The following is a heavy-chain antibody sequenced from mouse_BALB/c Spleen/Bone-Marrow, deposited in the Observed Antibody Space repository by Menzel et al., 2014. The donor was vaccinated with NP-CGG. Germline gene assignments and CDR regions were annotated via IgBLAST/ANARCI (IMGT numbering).Heavy chain of an antibody. CDR3: ARSGGYDGFSY. CDR1: GYTFTSYW. CDR2: INPSTGYT. V-gene: IGHV1-7*01. J-gene: IGHJ2*01. Sequence: VQLVESGPELVKPGASVKMSCKASGYTFTSYWMHWVKQRPGQGLEWIGYINPSTGYTEYNQKFKDKATLTADKSSSTAYMQLSSLTSEDSAVYYCARSGGYDGFSYGGQGTTLTVSS. D-gene: IGHD2-2*01.